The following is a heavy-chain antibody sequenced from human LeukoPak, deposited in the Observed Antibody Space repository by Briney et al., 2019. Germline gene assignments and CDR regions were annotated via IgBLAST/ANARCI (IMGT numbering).Heavy chain of an antibody. V-gene: IGHV1-2*02. J-gene: IGHJ4*02. CDR1: GYTFTGYY. CDR2: IYPNTGAT. Sequence: ASLKVSCKASGYTFTGYYMHWVRQAPGQGLEWTGWIYPNTGATKYAQKFQGRVTMTRDTSISTAYMELSGLRSDDTAVYYCGTLLSNGPFDYWGQGSLVTVSS. CDR3: GTLLSNGPFDY.